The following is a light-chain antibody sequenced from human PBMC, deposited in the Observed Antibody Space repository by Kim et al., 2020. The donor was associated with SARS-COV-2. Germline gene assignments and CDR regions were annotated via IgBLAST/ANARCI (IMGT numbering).Light chain of an antibody. Sequence: RATINCKSSQTLLYNANNKNFLVWFQQKPGQPPKLLIYWASTRDSGVPDRFSGSGSGTNFTLSINNVQAEDVALYYCLQHYTAPYDFGQGTKLEI. J-gene: IGKJ2*01. V-gene: IGKV4-1*01. CDR2: WAS. CDR3: LQHYTAPYD. CDR1: QTLLYNANNKNF.